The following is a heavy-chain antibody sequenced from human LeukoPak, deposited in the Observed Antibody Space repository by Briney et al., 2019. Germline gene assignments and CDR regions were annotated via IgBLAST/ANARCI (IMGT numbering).Heavy chain of an antibody. Sequence: SETLSLTCTVSGGSISSYYWSWIRQPPGKGLEWIGYIYYSGSTNYNPSLKSRVTISVDTSKNQFSLNLNSLTAADTAVYYCARGAYGSGSRNWFDPWGQGTLVTVSS. CDR1: GGSISSYY. CDR2: IYYSGST. J-gene: IGHJ5*02. CDR3: ARGAYGSGSRNWFDP. D-gene: IGHD3-10*01. V-gene: IGHV4-59*12.